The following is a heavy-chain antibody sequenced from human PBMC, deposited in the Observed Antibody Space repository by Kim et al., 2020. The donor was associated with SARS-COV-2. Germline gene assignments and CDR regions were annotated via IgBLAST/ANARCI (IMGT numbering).Heavy chain of an antibody. D-gene: IGHD3-16*01. Sequence: GGSLRLSCTASGFTFADYAMSWFRQAPGKGLEWVSFIRSKPYGGTTEYAASVKGRFTISREDSQSITYLQMNTLKTEDTAVYYCTRSLREFCYSSICLLAAFDMWGQGTMVTVSS. J-gene: IGHJ3*02. CDR3: TRSLREFCYSSICLLAAFDM. CDR2: IRSKPYGGTT. CDR1: GFTFADYA. V-gene: IGHV3-49*03.